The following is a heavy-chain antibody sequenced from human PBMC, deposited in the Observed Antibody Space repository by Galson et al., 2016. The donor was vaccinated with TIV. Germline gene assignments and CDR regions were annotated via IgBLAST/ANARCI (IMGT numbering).Heavy chain of an antibody. D-gene: IGHD5-12*01. CDR1: GVTVSSYY. J-gene: IGHJ6*02. CDR3: ARDYSGYDSGYFYYGMDV. CDR2: IYSGGST. Sequence: SLRLSCAASGVTVSSYYMSWVRQAPGKGLEWVSVIYSGGSTYYADSVKGRFSISRDNSKNTLYLQMNSLRAEDTAGYYCARDYSGYDSGYFYYGMDVWGQGTTVTVSS. V-gene: IGHV3-53*01.